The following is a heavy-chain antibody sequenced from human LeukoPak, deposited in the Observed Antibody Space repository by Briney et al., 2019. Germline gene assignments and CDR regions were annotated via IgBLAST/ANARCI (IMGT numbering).Heavy chain of an antibody. CDR2: INPSGGST. V-gene: IGHV1-46*01. CDR3: AREEPYYDILTGRAYYFDY. Sequence: ASVKVSCKASGYTFTSYYTHWVRQAPGQGLEWMGIINPSGGSTSYAQKFQGRVTMTRDTSTSTVYMELSSLRSEDTAVYYCAREEPYYDILTGRAYYFDYWGQGTLVTVSS. J-gene: IGHJ4*02. D-gene: IGHD3-9*01. CDR1: GYTFTSYY.